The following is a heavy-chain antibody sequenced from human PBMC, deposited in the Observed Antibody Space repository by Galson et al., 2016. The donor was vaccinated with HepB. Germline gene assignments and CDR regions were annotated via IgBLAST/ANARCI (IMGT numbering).Heavy chain of an antibody. D-gene: IGHD6-13*01. J-gene: IGHJ6*02. CDR2: IKYDESER. CDR1: GFTFSLYW. V-gene: IGHV3-7*01. CDR3: VRGSGGSSWAGEGHYYYGLDV. Sequence: SLRLSCAGSGFTFSLYWMTWVRQAPGKGLQWVANIKYDESERHYVDSVKGRFTISRDNAKNSLYLQMNSLRAGDTAIYYCVRGSGGSSWAGEGHYYYGLDVWGQGTTVIVSS.